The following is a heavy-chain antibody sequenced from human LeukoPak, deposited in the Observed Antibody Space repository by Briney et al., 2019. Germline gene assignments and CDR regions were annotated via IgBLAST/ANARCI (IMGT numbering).Heavy chain of an antibody. Sequence: GGSLRLSCAVSGFSFSSYWVHWVRQAPGKGLVWVSRFNGDGSTTTYADSVKGRFTISRDNAKNTLYLQMNGLRAEDTAVYYCARDYYYGMDVWGQGTTVTVSS. CDR2: FNGDGSTT. CDR1: GFSFSSYW. J-gene: IGHJ6*02. V-gene: IGHV3-74*01. CDR3: ARDYYYGMDV.